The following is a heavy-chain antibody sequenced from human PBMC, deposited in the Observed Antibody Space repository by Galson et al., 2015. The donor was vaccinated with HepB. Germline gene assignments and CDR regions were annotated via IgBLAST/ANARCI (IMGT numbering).Heavy chain of an antibody. J-gene: IGHJ2*01. Sequence: SVKVSCKASGYTFTSYYMHWVRQAPGQGLEWMGIINPSGGSTSYAQKLQGRVTMTRDTSTSTVYMELSSLRSEDTAVYYCARALEDGYNEGYWYFDLWGRGTLVTVSS. CDR2: INPSGGST. V-gene: IGHV1-46*04. CDR3: ARALEDGYNEGYWYFDL. CDR1: GYTFTSYY. D-gene: IGHD5-24*01.